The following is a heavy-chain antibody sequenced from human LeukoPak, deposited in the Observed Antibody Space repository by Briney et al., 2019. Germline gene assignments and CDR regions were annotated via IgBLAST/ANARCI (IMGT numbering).Heavy chain of an antibody. D-gene: IGHD3-16*01. Sequence: SASLSLTCTVSGVSISSSSYHWGWIRQPPGKGLEWIGSIYYSGSTYYYPFLESRIIISVDTSKNQFSLKLSSVTAADTAVYYCARVNDRGSWLDYWGQGTPFTVSS. CDR2: IYYSGST. CDR3: ARVNDRGSWLDY. CDR1: GVSISSSSYH. J-gene: IGHJ4*02. V-gene: IGHV4-39*01.